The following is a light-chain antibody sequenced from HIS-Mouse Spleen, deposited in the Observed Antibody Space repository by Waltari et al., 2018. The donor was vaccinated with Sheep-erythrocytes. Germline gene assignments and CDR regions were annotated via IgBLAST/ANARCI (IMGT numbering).Light chain of an antibody. V-gene: IGLV2-8*01. Sequence: QSALTQPPSASWSPGQSVTISCTATSRYFGGCYDVPWSQPHPVKAPTLIIYEVSKRPSGVPDRFSGSKSGNTASLTVSGLQAEDEADYYCSSYAGSNNWVFGGGTKLTVL. CDR3: SSYAGSNNWV. J-gene: IGLJ3*02. CDR1: SRYFGGCYD. CDR2: EVS.